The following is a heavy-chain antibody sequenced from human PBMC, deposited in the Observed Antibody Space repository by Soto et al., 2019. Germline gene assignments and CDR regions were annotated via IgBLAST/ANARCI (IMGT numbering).Heavy chain of an antibody. Sequence: QVQLVQSGADVQRPGSSVWVSCKASGDTFNFYSINWVRQAPGLGLQWMGRINPILSMSNYAPRFQGRVTMTADKSTSTAYMELSSLRSEDTAMYYCATSYGSGYRAFDSWGQGALVTVSS. V-gene: IGHV1-69*02. D-gene: IGHD3-10*01. CDR3: ATSYGSGYRAFDS. J-gene: IGHJ4*02. CDR2: INPILSMS. CDR1: GDTFNFYS.